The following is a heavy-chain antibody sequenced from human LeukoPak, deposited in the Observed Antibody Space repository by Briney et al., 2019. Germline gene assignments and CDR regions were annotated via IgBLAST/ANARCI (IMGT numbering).Heavy chain of an antibody. V-gene: IGHV4-34*01. D-gene: IGHD2-2*01. CDR1: GGSFSGYY. Sequence: SETLSLTCAVYGGSFSGYYWSWIRQPPGKGLEWIGEINHSGSTNYNPSLKSRVTISVDTSKNQFSLKLSSVTAADTAVYYCARLRFSGSSKYYFDYWGQGTLVTVSS. CDR3: ARLRFSGSSKYYFDY. J-gene: IGHJ4*02. CDR2: INHSGST.